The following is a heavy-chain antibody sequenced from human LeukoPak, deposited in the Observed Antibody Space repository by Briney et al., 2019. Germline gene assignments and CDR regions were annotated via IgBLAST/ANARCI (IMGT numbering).Heavy chain of an antibody. D-gene: IGHD3-10*01. CDR1: GFTFSTLE. V-gene: IGHV3-48*03. CDR3: ARGRFGLD. J-gene: IGHJ4*02. CDR2: ISSSGSTI. Sequence: RAGGSLRLSCAASGFTFSTLEMTWVRQAPGKGLEWVSYISSSGSTIYYADSAKGRFTISRDNAKNSLYLQMNSLRVEDTAIYHCARGRFGLDRGQGTLVTVSS.